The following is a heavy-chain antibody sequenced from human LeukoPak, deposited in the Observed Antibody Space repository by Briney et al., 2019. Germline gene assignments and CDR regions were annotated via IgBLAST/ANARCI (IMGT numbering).Heavy chain of an antibody. V-gene: IGHV3-49*03. CDR3: TRDHGDRMITFGGVIATR. CDR1: GFTFGDYA. J-gene: IGHJ4*02. D-gene: IGHD3-16*02. CDR2: IRSKAYGGTT. Sequence: GGSLRLSCTASGFTFGDYAMSWFRQAPGKGLEWVGFIRSKAYGGTTEYAASVKGRFTISRDDSKSIAYLQMNSLKTEDTAVYYCTRDHGDRMITFGGVIATRWGQGTLVTVSS.